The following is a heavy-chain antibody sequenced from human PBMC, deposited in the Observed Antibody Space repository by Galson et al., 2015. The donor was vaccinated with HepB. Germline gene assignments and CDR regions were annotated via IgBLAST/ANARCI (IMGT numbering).Heavy chain of an antibody. Sequence: SVKVSCKASGYTFTGYYMHWVRQAPGQGLEWMGWINPNSGGTNYAQKFQGRVTMTRDASISTAYMELSRLRSDDTAVYYCARDLYKSGQLATLFDYWGQGTPVTVSS. CDR1: GYTFTGYY. J-gene: IGHJ4*02. CDR3: ARDLYKSGQLATLFDY. V-gene: IGHV1-2*02. D-gene: IGHD6-6*01. CDR2: INPNSGGT.